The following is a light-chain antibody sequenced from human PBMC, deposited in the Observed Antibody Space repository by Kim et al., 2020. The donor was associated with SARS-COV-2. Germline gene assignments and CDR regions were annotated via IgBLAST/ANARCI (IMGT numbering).Light chain of an antibody. Sequence: QSVLTQPPSVSAAPGQKVTISCSRSRSNIGSNPVSWYQQFPGTAPKLITYDNNKRPSGIPDRFSSSKSGTSATLGITGLRTGDEADYNCATWDSSLSVGMFGGGTKATVL. CDR1: RSNIGSNP. CDR3: ATWDSSLSVGM. CDR2: DNN. V-gene: IGLV1-51*01. J-gene: IGLJ3*02.